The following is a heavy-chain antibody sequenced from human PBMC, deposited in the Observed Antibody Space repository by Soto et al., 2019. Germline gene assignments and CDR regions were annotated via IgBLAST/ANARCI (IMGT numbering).Heavy chain of an antibody. CDR2: IIPIFGTA. Sequence: SVKVSCKASGGTFSSYAISWVRQAPGQGLEWMGGIIPIFGTANYAQKFQGRVTITADESTSTAYMELSSLRSEDTAVYYCAVRYCSSTSYSLGGAYNWFDPCRDGTPVTVS. V-gene: IGHV1-69*13. CDR3: AVRYCSSTSYSLGGAYNWFDP. CDR1: GGTFSSYA. D-gene: IGHD2-2*01. J-gene: IGHJ5*02.